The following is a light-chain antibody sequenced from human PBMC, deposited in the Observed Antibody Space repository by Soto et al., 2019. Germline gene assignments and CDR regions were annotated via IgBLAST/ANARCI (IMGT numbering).Light chain of an antibody. CDR1: QSVGRD. Sequence: EIVLPPSPGTLSLSPGARATLPCRASQSVGRDLAWYQQKTGKAPRLLIYGASTRATGIPARFTGSESGTEFTLAINSLEPEEFAVYYGQQRSNWPPTWTGGQETKVDIK. CDR2: GAS. CDR3: QQRSNWPPTWT. V-gene: IGKV3-11*01. J-gene: IGKJ1*01.